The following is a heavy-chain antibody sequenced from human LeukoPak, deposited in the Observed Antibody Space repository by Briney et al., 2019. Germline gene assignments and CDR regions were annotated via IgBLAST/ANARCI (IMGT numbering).Heavy chain of an antibody. Sequence: ASVKVSCKASGYTFTSYDINWVRQATGQGLEWMGWMNPNSGNTGYAQKFQGRVTMTRNTSISTAYTELSSLRSEDTAVYYCARVPTRAYCGGDCYYWNYWGQGTLVTVSS. CDR2: MNPNSGNT. CDR1: GYTFTSYD. J-gene: IGHJ4*02. V-gene: IGHV1-8*01. CDR3: ARVPTRAYCGGDCYYWNY. D-gene: IGHD2-21*02.